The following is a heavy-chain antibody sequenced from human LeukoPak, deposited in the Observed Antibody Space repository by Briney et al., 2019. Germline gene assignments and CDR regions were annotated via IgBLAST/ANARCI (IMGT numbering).Heavy chain of an antibody. CDR2: ISGSGGST. V-gene: IGHV3-23*01. D-gene: IGHD6-19*01. Sequence: GGSLRLSCAASGFTFSSYAMSWVRQAPGKGLEWVSAISGSGGSTYYADSVKGRFTISRDNSKNTLYLQMYSLRAEDTAVYYCAKVVSEGYSSGWLVDYWGQGTLVTVSS. CDR1: GFTFSSYA. CDR3: AKVVSEGYSSGWLVDY. J-gene: IGHJ4*02.